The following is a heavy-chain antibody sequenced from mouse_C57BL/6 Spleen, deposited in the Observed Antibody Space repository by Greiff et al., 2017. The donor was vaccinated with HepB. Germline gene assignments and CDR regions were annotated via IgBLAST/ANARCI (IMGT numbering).Heavy chain of an antibody. Sequence: EVQLQQSGPELVKPGASVKISCKASGYSFTGYYMNWVKQSPEKSLEWIGEINPSTGGTTYNQKFKAKATLTVDKSSSTAYMQLKSLTSEDSAVDYCAINYGAMDYWGQGTSVTVSS. CDR3: AINYGAMDY. D-gene: IGHD1-1*01. V-gene: IGHV1-42*01. J-gene: IGHJ4*01. CDR1: GYSFTGYY. CDR2: INPSTGGT.